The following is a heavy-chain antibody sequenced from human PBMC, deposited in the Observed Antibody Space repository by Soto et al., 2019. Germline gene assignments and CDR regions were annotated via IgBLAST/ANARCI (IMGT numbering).Heavy chain of an antibody. Sequence: EVELVESGGGLVQPGGSLRLSCAASGFTFSTYWMHWVRQVPGKGLVWVSRINNDGSSTTYADSVKGRFTISRDNPKNTLYLQMNSLRADDSAVYYCAGGIAYWGQGTLVTVSS. V-gene: IGHV3-74*01. CDR3: AGGIAY. J-gene: IGHJ4*02. CDR1: GFTFSTYW. CDR2: INNDGSST. D-gene: IGHD3-16*01.